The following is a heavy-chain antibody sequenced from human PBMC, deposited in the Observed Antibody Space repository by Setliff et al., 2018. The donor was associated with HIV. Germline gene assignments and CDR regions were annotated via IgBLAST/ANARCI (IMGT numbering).Heavy chain of an antibody. CDR2: VSYSGST. CDR1: GGSISRHF. CDR3: ARRLGATVFYYFDY. Sequence: SETLSLTCTVSGGSISRHFWSWIRQPPGKGLEWIGTVSYSGSTNYNPSLKSRVTISVDTSENQFSLKLSSVTAADTAVYYCARRLGATVFYYFDYWGQGTLVTV. D-gene: IGHD3-16*01. J-gene: IGHJ4*02. V-gene: IGHV4-59*11.